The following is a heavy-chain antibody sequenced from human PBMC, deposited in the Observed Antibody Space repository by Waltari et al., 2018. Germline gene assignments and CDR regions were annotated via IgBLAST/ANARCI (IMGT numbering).Heavy chain of an antibody. V-gene: IGHV3-21*02. CDR2: ISSTSSDI. D-gene: IGHD6-13*01. Sequence: EVQLVESGGGLVKPGGSLGLSCAASGFTFTTYPIHWVRQAPGKGLEWVSSISSTSSDIYYADSVKGRFTISRDNAKSSLYLQLNSLRAEDTAVYYCAGGYSSYYGMDVWGQGTTVTVSS. CDR3: AGGYSSYYGMDV. J-gene: IGHJ6*02. CDR1: GFTFTTYP.